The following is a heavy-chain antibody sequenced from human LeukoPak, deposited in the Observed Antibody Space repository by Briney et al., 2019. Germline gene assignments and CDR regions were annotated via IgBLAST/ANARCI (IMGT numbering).Heavy chain of an antibody. CDR1: GFTFIDYA. V-gene: IGHV3-23*01. J-gene: IGHJ3*02. CDR2: ISSRNGNT. Sequence: PGGSLRLSCVASGFTFIDYAMTWVRQAPGKGLEWVSSISSRNGNTFYSDSVKGRFTISRDDSKNTLYLQMNNLRAEDTAIYYCAKDRGLYSGGFAFDIWGQGTLVTVSS. D-gene: IGHD1-26*01. CDR3: AKDRGLYSGGFAFDI.